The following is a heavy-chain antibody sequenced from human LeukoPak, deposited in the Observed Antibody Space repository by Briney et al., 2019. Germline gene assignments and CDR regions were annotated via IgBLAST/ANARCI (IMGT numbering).Heavy chain of an antibody. CDR3: ARAHTDGATYFNY. V-gene: IGHV3-53*01. J-gene: IGHJ4*02. Sequence: GGSLRLSCAASGFSVGNNFLSWVRQAPGKGLECVSIIYRDGTTYYADSVKGRFTISIDNSKNTVHLQISSLRADDTAVYYCARAHTDGATYFNYWGLGTLVTVSS. D-gene: IGHD2-15*01. CDR1: GFSVGNNF. CDR2: IYRDGTT.